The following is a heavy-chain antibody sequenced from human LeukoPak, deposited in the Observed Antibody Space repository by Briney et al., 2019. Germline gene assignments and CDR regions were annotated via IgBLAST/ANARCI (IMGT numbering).Heavy chain of an antibody. CDR2: INHSGST. Sequence: SETLSLTCAVYGGSFSGYYWSWIRQPPGKGLEWIGEINHSGSTNYNPSLKSRVTISVDTSKNQFSLKLSSVTAADTAVYSCARGLTTVTTFNWFDPWGQGTLVAVSS. CDR1: GGSFSGYY. D-gene: IGHD4-17*01. CDR3: ARGLTTVTTFNWFDP. J-gene: IGHJ5*02. V-gene: IGHV4-34*01.